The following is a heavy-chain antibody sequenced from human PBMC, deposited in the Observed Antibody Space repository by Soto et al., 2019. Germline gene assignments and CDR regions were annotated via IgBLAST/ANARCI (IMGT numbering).Heavy chain of an antibody. V-gene: IGHV3-9*01. CDR3: AKDNGGGYYYYMDV. J-gene: IGHJ6*03. CDR1: GFTFDDYA. CDR2: ISWNSGSI. D-gene: IGHD2-15*01. Sequence: GGSLRLSCAASGFTFDDYAMHWVRQAPGKGLEWVSGISWNSGSIGYADSVKGRFTISRDNAKNSLYLQMNSLRAEDTALYYCAKDNGGGYYYYMDVWGKGTTVTVSS.